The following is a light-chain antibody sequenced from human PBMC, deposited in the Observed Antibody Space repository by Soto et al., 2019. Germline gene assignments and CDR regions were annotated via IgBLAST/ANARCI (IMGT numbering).Light chain of an antibody. CDR2: AAS. Sequence: DIQMTQSPCSLSASVGDRVTITCRASQTIGRYLNWYQQKEGKAPTVLIYAASILQSGVPPRFSGSASGTEFTLTISSLQPEDFATYYCQQSYSTPLTFGGGTQVEI. CDR1: QTIGRY. V-gene: IGKV1-39*01. J-gene: IGKJ4*01. CDR3: QQSYSTPLT.